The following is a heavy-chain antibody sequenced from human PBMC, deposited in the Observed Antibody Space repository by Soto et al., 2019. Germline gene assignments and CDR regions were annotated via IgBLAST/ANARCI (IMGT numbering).Heavy chain of an antibody. CDR2: IYHSGST. D-gene: IGHD5-18*01. CDR3: ARTTLSGYGYGQYFDY. CDR1: GGSISSGGYS. V-gene: IGHV4-30-2*01. J-gene: IGHJ4*02. Sequence: QLQLQESGSGLVKPSQTLSLTCAVSGGSISSGGYSWSWIRQPPGKGLEWIGYIYHSGSTYYNPSLKSRVTISVDRSKNQFSLKLSSVTAADTAVYYCARTTLSGYGYGQYFDYWGQGTLVTVSS.